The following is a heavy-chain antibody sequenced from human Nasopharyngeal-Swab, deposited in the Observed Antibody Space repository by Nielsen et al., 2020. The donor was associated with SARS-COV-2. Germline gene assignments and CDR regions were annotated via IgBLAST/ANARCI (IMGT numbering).Heavy chain of an antibody. CDR2: ITSGNSV. D-gene: IGHD5-12*01. Sequence: GGSLRLSCATSGFTFSPYTMTWVRQAPGKGLQWISYITSGNSVQYADSVRGRFTISRDNAKNSLYLQMKSLTAEDTAVYYCERERGGGYGDYWGQGTLVTVSS. CDR1: GFTFSPYT. CDR3: ERERGGGYGDY. V-gene: IGHV3-48*04. J-gene: IGHJ4*02.